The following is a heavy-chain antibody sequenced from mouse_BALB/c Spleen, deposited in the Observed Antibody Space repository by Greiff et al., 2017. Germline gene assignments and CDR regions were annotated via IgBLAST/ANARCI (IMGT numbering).Heavy chain of an antibody. V-gene: IGHV5-17*02. CDR3: ARVGNGYYTGDAMDY. CDR1: GFTFSSFG. Sequence: DVMLVESGGGLVQPGGSRKLSCAASGFTFSSFGMHWVRQAPEKGLEWVAYISSGSSTIYYADTVKGRFTISRDNPKNTLFLQMTSLRSEDTAMYYCARVGNGYYTGDAMDYWGQGTSVTVSS. D-gene: IGHD2-3*01. CDR2: ISSGSSTI. J-gene: IGHJ4*01.